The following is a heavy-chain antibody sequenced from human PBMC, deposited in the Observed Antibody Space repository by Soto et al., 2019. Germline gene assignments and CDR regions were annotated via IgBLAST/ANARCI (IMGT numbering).Heavy chain of an antibody. CDR1: VGSITNGDYY. D-gene: IGHD2-21*02. CDR2: LYSGGNT. Sequence: QVQLQESGPGLVKPSQTLSLTCTVSVGSITNGDYYWNWIRQPPGKGLEWIGYLYSGGNTFYNPSLKSRITISHGTSKNQFSLRLTSVTAADTAVYYCVRVNDCGGDCFSLDWGQGTLVTVSS. CDR3: VRVNDCGGDCFSLD. V-gene: IGHV4-30-4*01. J-gene: IGHJ4*02.